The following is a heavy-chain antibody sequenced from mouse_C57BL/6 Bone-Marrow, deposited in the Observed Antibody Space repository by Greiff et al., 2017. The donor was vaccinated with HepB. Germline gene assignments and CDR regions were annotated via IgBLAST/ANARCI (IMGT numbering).Heavy chain of an antibody. D-gene: IGHD2-13*01. V-gene: IGHV1-18*01. CDR3: AGTGDCYAMDY. Sequence: EVQLQQSGPELVKPGASVKISCKASGYTFTDYNMDWVKQSHGKSLEWIGDINPNNGGTNYNQKFKGKATLTVDKSSSTAYMKLRSLTSEDAAVYYCAGTGDCYAMDYWGQGTSVTVSS. CDR1: GYTFTDYN. CDR2: INPNNGGT. J-gene: IGHJ4*01.